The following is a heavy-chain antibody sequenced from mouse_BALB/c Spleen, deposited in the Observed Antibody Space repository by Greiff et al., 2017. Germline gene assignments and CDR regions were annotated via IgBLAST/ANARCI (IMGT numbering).Heavy chain of an antibody. CDR2: IYPYNGGT. J-gene: IGHJ2*01. D-gene: IGHD5-1-1*01. V-gene: IGHV1S29*02. Sequence: VQLQQSGPELVKPGASVKISCKASGYTFTDYNMHWVKQSHGKSLEWIGYIYPYNGGTSYNQKFKSKATLTVDNSSSTAYMELRSLTSEDSAVYYCARGVIIPYYFDYWGQGTTLTVSS. CDR3: ARGVIIPYYFDY. CDR1: GYTFTDYN.